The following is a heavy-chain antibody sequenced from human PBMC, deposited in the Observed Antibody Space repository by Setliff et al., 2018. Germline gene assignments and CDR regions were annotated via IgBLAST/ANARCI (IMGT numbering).Heavy chain of an antibody. J-gene: IGHJ6*02. CDR2: INAGNGNT. CDR3: ARDPASSGYDTYYYYYYGMDV. Sequence: RASVKVSCKASGYTFTSYAMHWVRQAPGQRLEWMGWINAGNGNTKYSQKFQGRVTITRDTSASTAYMELSSLRSEDTAVYYCARDPASSGYDTYYYYYYGMDVWGQGTTVTVS. D-gene: IGHD5-12*01. CDR1: GYTFTSYA. V-gene: IGHV1-3*01.